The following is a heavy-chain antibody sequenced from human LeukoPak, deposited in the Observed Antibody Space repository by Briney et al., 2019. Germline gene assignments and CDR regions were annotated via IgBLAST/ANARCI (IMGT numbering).Heavy chain of an antibody. V-gene: IGHV4-34*01. D-gene: IGHD3-9*01. CDR1: GGSIMVAAYS. CDR3: ARGDVRMLRYFDWLSHNFFDY. Sequence: PSETLSLTCTVSGGSIMVAAYSWSWIRQPPGKGLEWIGEINHSGSTNYNPSLKSRVTISVDTSKNQFSLKLSSVTAADTAVYYCARGDVRMLRYFDWLSHNFFDYWGQGTLVTVSS. J-gene: IGHJ4*02. CDR2: INHSGST.